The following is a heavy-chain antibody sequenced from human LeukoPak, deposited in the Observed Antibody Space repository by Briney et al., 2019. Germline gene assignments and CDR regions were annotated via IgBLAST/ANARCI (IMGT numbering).Heavy chain of an antibody. CDR3: ARRRAVAGYDY. CDR2: INHSGST. Sequence: SETLSLTCAVHGGSFSGYYWSWIRQPPGKGLEWIGEINHSGSTNYNPSLKSRVTISVDTSKNQFSLKLSSVTAADTAVYYCARRRAVAGYDYWGQGTLVTVSS. J-gene: IGHJ4*02. D-gene: IGHD6-19*01. CDR1: GGSFSGYY. V-gene: IGHV4-34*01.